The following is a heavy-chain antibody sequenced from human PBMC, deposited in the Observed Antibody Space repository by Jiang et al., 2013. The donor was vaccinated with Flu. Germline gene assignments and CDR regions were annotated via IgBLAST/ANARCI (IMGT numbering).Heavy chain of an antibody. Sequence: GSIYYSGSTYYNPSLKSRVTISVDTSKNQFSLKLSSVTAADTAVYYCASFDRDPGAPGYSSGWGQGTPGHRLL. CDR3: ASFDRDPGAPGYSSG. J-gene: IGHJ4*02. D-gene: IGHD6-19*01. V-gene: IGHV4-39*01. CDR2: IYYSGST.